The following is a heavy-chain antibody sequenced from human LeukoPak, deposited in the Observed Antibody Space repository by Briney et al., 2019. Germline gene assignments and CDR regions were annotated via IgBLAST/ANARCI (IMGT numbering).Heavy chain of an antibody. CDR1: GGSISSYY. CDR2: IYYSGST. Sequence: SETLSLTCTVSGGSISSYYWGWIRQPPGKGLEWIGYIYYSGSTNYNPSLKSRVTISVDTSKNQFSLKLSSVTAADTAVYYCAVDRGGIDAFDIWGQGTMVTVSS. D-gene: IGHD6-13*01. CDR3: AVDRGGIDAFDI. V-gene: IGHV4-59*01. J-gene: IGHJ3*02.